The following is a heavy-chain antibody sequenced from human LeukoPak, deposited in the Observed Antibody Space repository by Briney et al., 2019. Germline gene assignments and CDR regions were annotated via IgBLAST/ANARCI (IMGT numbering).Heavy chain of an antibody. D-gene: IGHD3-10*01. CDR2: VYYTGSS. CDR1: GASVTSCGFY. CDR3: ARHSGSGSLSRPFDP. V-gene: IGHV4-39*01. Sequence: SETLSLTCDVSGASVTSCGFYWGWLRQPPGKGLEWIATVYYTGSSYYNPSLKSRVTISIDTSKNQFSLNLRSVIAADTALYYCARHSGSGSLSRPFDPWGQGTLVTVSS. J-gene: IGHJ5*02.